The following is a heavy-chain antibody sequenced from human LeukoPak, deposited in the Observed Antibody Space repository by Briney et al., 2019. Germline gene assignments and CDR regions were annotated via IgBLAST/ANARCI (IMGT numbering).Heavy chain of an antibody. J-gene: IGHJ4*02. V-gene: IGHV3-48*02. Sequence: GGSLRLSCAASGFTFSSYSMNWVRQAPGKGLEWVSYISSSSSTIYYADSVKGRFTISRDNAKNSLYLQMNSLRDEDTAVYYCAKPYYYDSSGYYLNYWGQGTLVTVSS. CDR3: AKPYYYDSSGYYLNY. CDR1: GFTFSSYS. CDR2: ISSSSSTI. D-gene: IGHD3-22*01.